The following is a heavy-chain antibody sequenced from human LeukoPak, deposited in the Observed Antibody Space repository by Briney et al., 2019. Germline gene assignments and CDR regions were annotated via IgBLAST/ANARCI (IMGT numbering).Heavy chain of an antibody. D-gene: IGHD2-2*01. CDR2: INTNTGDP. J-gene: IGHJ5*02. CDR3: ARGVVPAAMSHNWFDP. CDR1: GYTFTSYA. Sequence: ASVKVSCKASGYTFTSYAMNWVRQAPGQGLEWMGWINTNTGDPTYAQGFTGRFVFSLDTSVGTAYLQISSLKAEDTAVYYCARGVVPAAMSHNWFDPWGQGTLVTVSS. V-gene: IGHV7-4-1*02.